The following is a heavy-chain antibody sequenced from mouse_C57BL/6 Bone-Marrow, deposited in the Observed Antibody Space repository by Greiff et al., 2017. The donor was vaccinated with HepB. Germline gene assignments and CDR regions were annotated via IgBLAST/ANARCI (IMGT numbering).Heavy chain of an antibody. J-gene: IGHJ1*03. CDR3: ARVKGHWYFDV. V-gene: IGHV3-6*01. D-gene: IGHD3-3*01. CDR2: ISYDGSN. Sequence: VQLQQSGPGLVKPSQSLSLTCSVTGYSITSGHYWNWIRQFPGNKLEWMGYISYDGSNNYNPSLKNRISITRDTSKNQFFLKLNSVTTEDTATYYCARVKGHWYFDVWGTGTTVTVSS. CDR1: GYSITSGHY.